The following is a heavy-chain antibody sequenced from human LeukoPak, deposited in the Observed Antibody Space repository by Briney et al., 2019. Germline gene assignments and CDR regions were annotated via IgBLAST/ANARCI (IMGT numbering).Heavy chain of an antibody. Sequence: ASVKVSCKASGYTFTGYYMHWVRQAPGQGLEWMGWINPNSGGTNYAQKFQGRVTMTRDTSISTASMELSRLRSDDTAVYYCARDHSNDFWSGSGPLYYMDVWGKGTTVTVSS. V-gene: IGHV1-2*02. CDR1: GYTFTGYY. CDR3: ARDHSNDFWSGSGPLYYMDV. D-gene: IGHD3-3*01. J-gene: IGHJ6*03. CDR2: INPNSGGT.